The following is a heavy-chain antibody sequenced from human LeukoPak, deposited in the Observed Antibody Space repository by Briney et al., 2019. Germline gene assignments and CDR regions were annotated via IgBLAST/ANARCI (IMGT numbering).Heavy chain of an antibody. CDR2: IYYSGST. D-gene: IGHD5-18*01. Sequence: SETLSLTCTVSGGSITNYYWGWIRQPPGKGLEWIGTIYYSGSTYYNPSLKSRVTISVDTSKNQFSLRLSSVTAADTAVYSCASRNVAMGAFDYWGQGTLVTVSS. CDR1: GGSITNYY. V-gene: IGHV4-39*01. J-gene: IGHJ4*02. CDR3: ASRNVAMGAFDY.